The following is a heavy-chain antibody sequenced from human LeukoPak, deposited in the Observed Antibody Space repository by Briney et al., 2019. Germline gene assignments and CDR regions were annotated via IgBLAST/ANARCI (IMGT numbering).Heavy chain of an antibody. CDR3: VKDRNPNLNCDIHWFDP. J-gene: IGHJ5*02. D-gene: IGHD1-14*01. Sequence: GGSLRLSCAASGFTFSSYAMSWVRQAPGKGLEWVSAVRGSGYDTYYADSVKGRFTISRDNAKNSLYLQMNSLRSEDTALYYCVKDRNPNLNCDIHWFDPWGQGTLVTVSS. CDR1: GFTFSSYA. V-gene: IGHV3-23*01. CDR2: VRGSGYDT.